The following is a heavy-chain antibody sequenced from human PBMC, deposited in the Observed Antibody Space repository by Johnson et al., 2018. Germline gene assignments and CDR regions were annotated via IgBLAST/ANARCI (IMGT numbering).Heavy chain of an antibody. V-gene: IGHV1-69*01. D-gene: IGHD3-16*02. J-gene: IGHJ1*01. CDR2: IIPKFDTA. Sequence: QVQLVQSVAEVKKPGSSVKVSCKAAGGTFQSYAITWLRQAPGQGLEWMGGIIPKFDTADYAQKFQDRGTITADESPGTVYMELSSLRYEDTAVYYWARGLSYKTDWGQGTLVTVSS. CDR1: GGTFQSYA. CDR3: ARGLSYKTD.